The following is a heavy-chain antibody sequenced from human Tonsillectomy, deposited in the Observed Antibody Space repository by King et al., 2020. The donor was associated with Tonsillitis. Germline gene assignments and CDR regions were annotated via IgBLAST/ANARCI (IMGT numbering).Heavy chain of an antibody. CDR3: ARGSAMAGTAGLY. Sequence: INWVRQAPGQGLEWTGGIIPLFGAINSAQKFQGRVTITADESTNTAYMELNSLTSDDTAVYYCARGSAMAGTAGLYWGQGTLVTVSS. J-gene: IGHJ4*02. D-gene: IGHD1-1*01. CDR2: IIPLFGAI. V-gene: IGHV1-69*01.